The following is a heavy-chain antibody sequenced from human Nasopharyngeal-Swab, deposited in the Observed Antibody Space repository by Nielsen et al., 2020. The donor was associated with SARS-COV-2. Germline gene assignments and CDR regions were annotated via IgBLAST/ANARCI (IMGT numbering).Heavy chain of an antibody. CDR3: AKEGATGWFDP. Sequence: SETLSLTCIVSGVSITSQYWSWIRQPPGKGLEWIGYISHNSGTSYNPSLKSRVTMFMDTSKNQFSLRLRSVTAADTAVYYCAKEGATGWFDPCGQGTLVTVSS. CDR1: GVSITSQY. CDR2: ISHNSGT. V-gene: IGHV4-59*11. J-gene: IGHJ5*02.